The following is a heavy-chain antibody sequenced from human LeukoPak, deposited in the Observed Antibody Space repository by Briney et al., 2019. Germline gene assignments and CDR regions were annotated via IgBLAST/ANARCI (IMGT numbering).Heavy chain of an antibody. CDR3: ARAHLRSFDWLGCSWFDP. V-gene: IGHV1-18*01. J-gene: IGHJ5*02. Sequence: ASVKVSCKASGYTFSSYDISWVRQAPGQGLEWMGWISTYNGNTNYAQKVQGRVTMTTDTSTSTAYMELRSLRSDDTAVYYCARAHLRSFDWLGCSWFDPWGQGTLVTVSS. CDR1: GYTFSSYD. CDR2: ISTYNGNT. D-gene: IGHD3-9*01.